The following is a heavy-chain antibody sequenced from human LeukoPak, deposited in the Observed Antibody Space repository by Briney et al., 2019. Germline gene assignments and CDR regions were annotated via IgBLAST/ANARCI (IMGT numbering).Heavy chain of an antibody. CDR3: ARAQYQLPNTRLNWFDP. Sequence: GGSLGLSCAASGFTFSSYAMSWVRQAPGKGPEWVSALSGSGANTYYADSVKGRFTISRDNSKNTPYLQMNSLRDEDTAVYYCARAQYQLPNTRLNWFDPWGQGTLVTVSS. V-gene: IGHV3-23*01. CDR1: GFTFSSYA. CDR2: LSGSGANT. D-gene: IGHD2-2*01. J-gene: IGHJ5*02.